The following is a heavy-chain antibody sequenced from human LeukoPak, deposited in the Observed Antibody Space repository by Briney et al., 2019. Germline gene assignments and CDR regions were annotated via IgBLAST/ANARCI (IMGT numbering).Heavy chain of an antibody. CDR2: ISWNSGSI. D-gene: IGHD3-3*01. V-gene: IGHV3-9*01. J-gene: IGHJ6*02. CDR3: AKDILRFLEWFDGMDV. CDR1: GFTFSYSA. Sequence: GGSLRLSCAASGFTFSYSAMHWVRQAPGKGLEWVSGISWNSGSIGYADSVKGRFTISRDNAKNSLYLQMNSLRAEDTALYYCAKDILRFLEWFDGMDVWGQGTTVTVSS.